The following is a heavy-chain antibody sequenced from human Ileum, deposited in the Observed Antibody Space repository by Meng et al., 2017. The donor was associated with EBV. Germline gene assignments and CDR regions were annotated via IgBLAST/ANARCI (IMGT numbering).Heavy chain of an antibody. CDR2: ISAFNGNT. CDR3: ARVVEGATSWLDR. V-gene: IGHV1-18*01. Sequence: QVQLVQSGAEVKKPGASVKVSCKASGYTFTSYGINRVRQAPGQGLEWMGWISAFNGNTDYAQKFQGRVTMTTDTSTTTTYMELRSLRSDDTAVYYCARVVEGATSWLDRWGQGTLVTVSS. D-gene: IGHD1-26*01. CDR1: GYTFTSYG. J-gene: IGHJ5*02.